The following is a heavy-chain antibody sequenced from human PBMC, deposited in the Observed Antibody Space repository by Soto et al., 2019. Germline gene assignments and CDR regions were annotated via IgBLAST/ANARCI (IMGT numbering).Heavy chain of an antibody. D-gene: IGHD6-13*01. Sequence: GGSRRLSCAASGFSFSDNPMNWVRLAPGKGLERVSHIRGDGTTIYYADSVKGRFTISRDNAKNSLYLHMNSLRDEDTAVYYCANLHPSIAANYWGQGTLVTVSS. CDR2: IRGDGTTI. V-gene: IGHV3-48*02. J-gene: IGHJ4*02. CDR3: ANLHPSIAANY. CDR1: GFSFSDNP.